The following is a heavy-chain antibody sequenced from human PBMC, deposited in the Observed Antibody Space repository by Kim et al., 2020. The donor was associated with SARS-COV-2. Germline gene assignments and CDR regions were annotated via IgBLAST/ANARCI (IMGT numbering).Heavy chain of an antibody. CDR1: GGSISSYY. J-gene: IGHJ4*02. D-gene: IGHD3-10*01. CDR2: IYYSGST. Sequence: SETLSLTCTVSGGSISSYYWSWIRQPPGKGLEWIGYIYYSGSTNYNPSLKSRVTISVDTSKNQFSLKLSSVTAADTAVYYCAGADITTYGSGSYYFDYWGQGTLVTVSS. V-gene: IGHV4-59*13. CDR3: AGADITTYGSGSYYFDY.